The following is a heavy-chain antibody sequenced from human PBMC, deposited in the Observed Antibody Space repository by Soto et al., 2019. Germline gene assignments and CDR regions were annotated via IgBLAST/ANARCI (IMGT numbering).Heavy chain of an antibody. V-gene: IGHV4-59*01. J-gene: IGHJ4*02. CDR1: GGSISSYY. Sequence: SETLSLTCTVSGGSISSYYWSWIRQPPGKGLEWIGYIYYSGSTNYNPSLKSRVTISVDTSKNQFSLKLSSVTAADTAVYYCASVGRCFDHWGQGTLVTVSS. CDR2: IYYSGST. CDR3: ASVGRCFDH.